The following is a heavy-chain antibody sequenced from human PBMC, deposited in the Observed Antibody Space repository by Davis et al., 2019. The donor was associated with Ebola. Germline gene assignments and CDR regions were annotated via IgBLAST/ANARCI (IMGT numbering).Heavy chain of an antibody. CDR1: GGTFSSYA. J-gene: IGHJ4*02. Sequence: AASVKVSCKASGGTFSSYAISWVRQAPGQGLEWMGGIIPIFGTANYAQKFQGRVTMTRDTSTSTVYMELSSLRSEDTAVYYCARVRKYSSSSGSFDYWGQGTLVTVSS. CDR2: IIPIFGTA. CDR3: ARVRKYSSSSGSFDY. V-gene: IGHV1-69*05. D-gene: IGHD6-6*01.